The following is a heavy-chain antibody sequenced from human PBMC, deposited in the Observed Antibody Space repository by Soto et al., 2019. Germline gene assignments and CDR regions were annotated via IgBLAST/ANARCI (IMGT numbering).Heavy chain of an antibody. D-gene: IGHD1-26*01. CDR3: ARDKVGGTYFSGLDY. V-gene: IGHV3-9*01. J-gene: IGHJ4*02. CDR1: GFSFEEHA. Sequence: EVQLVESGGGLVQRGRSLRLSCAASGFSFEEHAMHWVRLVPGKGLEWVSGITRDSGNKGYADSVKGRFTISRDNAKKSLYLQMNSLRAEDTALYYCARDKVGGTYFSGLDYWGQGSLITVSS. CDR2: ITRDSGNK.